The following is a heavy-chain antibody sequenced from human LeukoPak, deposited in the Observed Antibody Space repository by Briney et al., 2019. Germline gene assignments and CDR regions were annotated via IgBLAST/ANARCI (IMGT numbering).Heavy chain of an antibody. J-gene: IGHJ4*02. CDR2: IKQDGSEE. D-gene: IGHD5-18*01. CDR1: GFTFISYL. CDR3: AREVAAAVVTHFDF. V-gene: IGHV3-7*04. Sequence: GGSLRLSCAASGFTFISYLMGWVRQAPGKGLEWVANIKQDGSEEYYVDSVKGRFIISRDNAKKSLYLQMNSLRAEDTAVYYCAREVAAAVVTHFDFWGQGTLVTVSS.